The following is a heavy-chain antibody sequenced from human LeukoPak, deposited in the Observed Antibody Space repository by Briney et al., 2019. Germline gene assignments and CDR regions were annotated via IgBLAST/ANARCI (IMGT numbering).Heavy chain of an antibody. CDR2: MNPNSGNT. V-gene: IGHV1-8*03. D-gene: IGHD3-10*01. CDR1: GYTFTRYD. CDR3: ARRNYGSPRWFDP. Sequence: ASVKVSCKASGYTFTRYDINWVRQATGQGLEWMGWMNPNSGNTGYAQKFQGRVTITRNTSISTAYMELSSLRSEDTAVYYCARRNYGSPRWFDPWGQGTLVTVSS. J-gene: IGHJ5*02.